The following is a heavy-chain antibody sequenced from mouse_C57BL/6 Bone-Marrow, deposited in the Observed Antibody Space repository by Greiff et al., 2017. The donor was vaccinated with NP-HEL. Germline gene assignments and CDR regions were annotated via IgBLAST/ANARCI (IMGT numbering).Heavy chain of an antibody. Sequence: EVQRVESGGGLVKPGGSLKLSCAASGFTFSSYAMSWVRQTPEKRLEWVATISDGGSYTYYPDNVKGRFTITRDNAKNNLYLQMSNLKSEDTAMYYCAVDYYYGSSYFDYGGQGTALTVSS. CDR3: AVDYYYGSSYFDY. D-gene: IGHD1-1*01. V-gene: IGHV5-4*01. CDR2: ISDGGSYT. CDR1: GFTFSSYA. J-gene: IGHJ2*01.